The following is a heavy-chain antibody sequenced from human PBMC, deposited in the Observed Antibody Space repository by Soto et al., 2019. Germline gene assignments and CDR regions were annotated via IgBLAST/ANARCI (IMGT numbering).Heavy chain of an antibody. J-gene: IGHJ4*02. Sequence: GGSLRLSCAASGFTFSSYAMHWVRQAPGKGLEWVAVISYDGSNKYYADSVKGRFTISRDNSKNTLYLQMNSLRAEDTAVYYCARGARYCSGGSCYIGYWGQGTLVTVSS. V-gene: IGHV3-30-3*01. D-gene: IGHD2-15*01. CDR1: GFTFSSYA. CDR3: ARGARYCSGGSCYIGY. CDR2: ISYDGSNK.